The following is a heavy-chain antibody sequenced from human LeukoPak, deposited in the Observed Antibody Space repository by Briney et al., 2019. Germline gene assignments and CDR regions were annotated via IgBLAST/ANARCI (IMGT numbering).Heavy chain of an antibody. CDR3: AREVRAFDY. CDR2: INTNTGNP. V-gene: IGHV7-4-1*02. Sequence: GASVKVSCKTSGYTFTNNAINRVRQAPGQGLEWMGWINTNTGNPSYAQGFFTGRFVFSLDTSVSTAYLQISSLKAEDTAVYYCAREVRAFDYWGQGTLVTLSS. J-gene: IGHJ4*02. D-gene: IGHD2-2*01. CDR1: GYTFTNNA.